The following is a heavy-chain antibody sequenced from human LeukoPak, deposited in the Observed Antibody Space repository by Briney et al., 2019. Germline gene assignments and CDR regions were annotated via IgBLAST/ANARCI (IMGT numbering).Heavy chain of an antibody. V-gene: IGHV1-2*02. CDR1: GYTFTGYY. Sequence: ASVKVSCKASGYTFTGYYIHWVRQAPGQGLEWMGWINPNTGATSYAEKFQGGVTMTRDPSISTAHMELSSLRSGDTAVYYCTKGKDFFDNSGQWEYWCFDLWGRGTLVTVSS. J-gene: IGHJ2*01. CDR2: INPNTGAT. D-gene: IGHD6-19*01. CDR3: TKGKDFFDNSGQWEYWCFDL.